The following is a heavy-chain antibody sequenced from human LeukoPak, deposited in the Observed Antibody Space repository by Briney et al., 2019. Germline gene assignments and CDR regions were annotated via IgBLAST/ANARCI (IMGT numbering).Heavy chain of an antibody. Sequence: ASVKVSCKASGYTFTSYGISGVRQAPRQGLEGMGWISAYNGNTNYAQKLQGRVTMTTDTSTSTAYMELRSLRSDDTAVYYCARDRYYGSGSYLGYYYYGMDVWGQGTTVTVSS. J-gene: IGHJ6*02. D-gene: IGHD3-10*01. CDR1: GYTFTSYG. CDR2: ISAYNGNT. V-gene: IGHV1-18*01. CDR3: ARDRYYGSGSYLGYYYYGMDV.